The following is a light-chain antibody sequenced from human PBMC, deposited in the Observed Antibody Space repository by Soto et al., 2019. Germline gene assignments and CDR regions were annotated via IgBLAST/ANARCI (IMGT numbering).Light chain of an antibody. V-gene: IGLV2-14*03. CDR1: SSDVAVYNF. CDR3: SSYTTSLTRV. CDR2: DVS. J-gene: IGLJ3*02. Sequence: QSALTQPASVSGSPGQSITISCTGTSSDVAVYNFVSWYQQHPGRAPKLLIYDVSNRPSGVSDRFSGSKSGNTASLTISGLQSEDEADYYCSSYTTSLTRVFGGGTKVTVL.